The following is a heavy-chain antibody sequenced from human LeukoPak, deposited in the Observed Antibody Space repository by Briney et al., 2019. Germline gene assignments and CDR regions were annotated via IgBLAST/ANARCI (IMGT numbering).Heavy chain of an antibody. CDR2: MNPNSGNT. Sequence: GASVKVSCKASGYTFTSYDINWVRQATGQGLEWMGWMNPNSGNTGYAQKFQGRVTMTRNTSISTAYMELSSPRSEDTAVYYCARGRSDIVVVTAIYYWGQGTLVTVSS. J-gene: IGHJ4*02. CDR1: GYTFTSYD. CDR3: ARGRSDIVVVTAIYY. V-gene: IGHV1-8*01. D-gene: IGHD2-21*02.